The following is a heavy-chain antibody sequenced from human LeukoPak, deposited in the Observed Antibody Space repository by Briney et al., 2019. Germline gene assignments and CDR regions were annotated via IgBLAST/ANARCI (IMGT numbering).Heavy chain of an antibody. CDR2: IIPILGIA. D-gene: IGHD3-16*02. CDR3: ARGGPYDYVWGSYRLHYYYGMDV. V-gene: IGHV1-69*04. Sequence: SVKVSCKASGGTFSSYAISWVRQAPGQGLEWMGRIIPILGIANYAQKFQGRVTITADKSTSTAYMELSSLRSEDAAVYYCARGGPYDYVWGSYRLHYYYGMDVWGQGTTVTVSS. CDR1: GGTFSSYA. J-gene: IGHJ6*02.